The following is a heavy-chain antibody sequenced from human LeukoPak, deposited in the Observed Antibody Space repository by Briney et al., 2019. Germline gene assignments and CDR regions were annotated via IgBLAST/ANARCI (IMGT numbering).Heavy chain of an antibody. D-gene: IGHD3-16*01. J-gene: IGHJ4*02. Sequence: PSETLSLTCAVSGGSITRGYSSWNWIRQPPGKGLEWIGYIYHSGRPYYNPSLKSRVTMSVDKSNNHSSLILTSVTAADTAVYYCAKDPPHVSWLFDYWGQGTLVTVSS. CDR2: IYHSGRP. CDR1: GGSITRGYSS. V-gene: IGHV4-30-2*01. CDR3: AKDPPHVSWLFDY.